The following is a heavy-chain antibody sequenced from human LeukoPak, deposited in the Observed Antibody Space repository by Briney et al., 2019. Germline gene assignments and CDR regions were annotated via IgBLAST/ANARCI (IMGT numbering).Heavy chain of an antibody. CDR1: GFTFSSYA. D-gene: IGHD3-22*01. CDR3: AKDRGSGYHYFDY. J-gene: IGHJ4*02. CDR2: ISGSGDST. Sequence: GGSLRLSCAVSGFTFSSYAMSWVRQAPGKGLEWVSAISGSGDSTYYADCVKGRFTISRDNSKNTLYLQMNSLRAEDTAVYYCAKDRGSGYHYFDYWGQGTLVTVSS. V-gene: IGHV3-23*01.